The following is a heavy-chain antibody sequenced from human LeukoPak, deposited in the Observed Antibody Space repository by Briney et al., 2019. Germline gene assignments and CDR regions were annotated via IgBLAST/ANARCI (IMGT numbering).Heavy chain of an antibody. J-gene: IGHJ4*02. CDR1: GFTFSSYG. CDR3: AKTYSSSWSIFDY. Sequence: PGGSLRLSCAASGFTFSSYGMHWVRQAPGKGLEWVAVISYDGSNKYYADSVNGRFTISRDNSKNTLYLQMNSLRAEDTAVYYCAKTYSSSWSIFDYWGQGTLVTVSS. CDR2: ISYDGSNK. V-gene: IGHV3-30*18. D-gene: IGHD6-13*01.